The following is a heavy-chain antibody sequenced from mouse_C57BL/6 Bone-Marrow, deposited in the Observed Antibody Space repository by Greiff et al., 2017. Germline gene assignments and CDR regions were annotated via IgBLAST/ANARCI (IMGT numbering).Heavy chain of an antibody. V-gene: IGHV14-4*01. D-gene: IGHD1-1*01. J-gene: IGHJ2*01. CDR3: THYYYGSYYFDY. Sequence: DVKLVESGAELVRPGASVKLSCTASGFNIKDDYMHWVKQRPEQGLEWIGWIDPENGDTEYASKFQGKATITEDTSSNTAYLQLSSLTSEDTAVYYCTHYYYGSYYFDYWGQGTTLTVSS. CDR2: IDPENGDT. CDR1: GFNIKDDY.